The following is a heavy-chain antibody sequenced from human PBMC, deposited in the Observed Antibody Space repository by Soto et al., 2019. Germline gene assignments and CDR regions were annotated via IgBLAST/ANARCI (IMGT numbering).Heavy chain of an antibody. CDR1: GFNFSNHW. V-gene: IGHV3-74*01. D-gene: IGHD2-21*02. CDR3: ARESGDWPLNWFYP. CDR2: ITSDGKSK. Sequence: LRLSCAASGFNFSNHWMHWVRQRPAEGLVWVSRITSDGKSKAYAESVKGRFAISRDNAKNTLYLQMNGLTAEDTAVYYCARESGDWPLNWFYPCGQGTLVTVSS. J-gene: IGHJ5*02.